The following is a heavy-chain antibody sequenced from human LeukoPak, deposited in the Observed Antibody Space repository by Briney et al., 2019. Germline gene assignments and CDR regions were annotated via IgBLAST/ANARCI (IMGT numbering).Heavy chain of an antibody. V-gene: IGHV4-39*01. Sequence: SETLSLTCTVSGGSISSSSYYWGWIRQPPGKGLEWIGTIYYTGSTYYNPSLKSRVTISKDTSKNQFSLKLSSVTAADTAVYYCARQLYRNSPYDYWGQGTLVTVSS. CDR1: GGSISSSSYY. D-gene: IGHD6-13*01. CDR2: IYYTGST. J-gene: IGHJ4*02. CDR3: ARQLYRNSPYDY.